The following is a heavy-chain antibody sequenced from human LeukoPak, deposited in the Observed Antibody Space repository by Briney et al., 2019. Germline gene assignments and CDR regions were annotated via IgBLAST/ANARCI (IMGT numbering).Heavy chain of an antibody. Sequence: FTSSASGFTFNGSWMTWVRQAPGKGLEWVANIKDDGSEKYSVDSVKGRFTISRDNAKNLLYLQMSSLRAEDTAVYYCARARIDYWGQGTLVTVSS. D-gene: IGHD1-14*01. CDR2: IKDDGSEK. J-gene: IGHJ4*02. V-gene: IGHV3-7*04. CDR1: GFTFNGSW. CDR3: ARARIDY.